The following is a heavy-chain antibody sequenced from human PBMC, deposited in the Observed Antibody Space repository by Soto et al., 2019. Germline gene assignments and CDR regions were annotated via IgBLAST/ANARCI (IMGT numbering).Heavy chain of an antibody. V-gene: IGHV4-61*01. D-gene: IGHD3-22*01. CDR3: ARDADGGGYYYNY. J-gene: IGHJ4*02. CDR2: IHYSGST. CDR1: GGSISSSSYY. Sequence: SETLSLTCTVSGGSISSSSYYWGWIRQPPGKGLEWIGYIHYSGSTNYSPSLKSRVTISVDTSKNQFSLKLSSVTAADTAVYYCARDADGGGYYYNYWGQGTMVT.